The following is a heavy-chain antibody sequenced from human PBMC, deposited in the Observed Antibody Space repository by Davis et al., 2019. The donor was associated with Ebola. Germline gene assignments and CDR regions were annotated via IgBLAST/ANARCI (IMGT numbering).Heavy chain of an antibody. D-gene: IGHD2-2*01. V-gene: IGHV3-30-3*01. CDR3: ARGSRYQVLMPLDH. CDR1: GFTFSKYA. CDR2: ISFDDSNK. Sequence: PGGSLRLSCAASGFTFSKYAMHWVRQAPGKGLEWMSMISFDDSNKYYADSVKGRFTISRDNSKNTLYLQLNSVRPEDTAVYFCARGSRYQVLMPLDHWGQGTLVTVSS. J-gene: IGHJ4*02.